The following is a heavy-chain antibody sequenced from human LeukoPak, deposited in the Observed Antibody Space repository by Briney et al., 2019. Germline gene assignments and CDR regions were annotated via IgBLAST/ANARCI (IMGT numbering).Heavy chain of an antibody. CDR2: ISGSGDTT. Sequence: GGSLRLSCAASGFTFSSYAMSWVRQAPGKGLEWVLGISGSGDTTYYADSAKGRFTVSRDNSKNTLYLQMSSLRAEDTAVYYCAKAQQQLVPGYYYGMDVWGQGTTVTVSS. V-gene: IGHV3-23*01. D-gene: IGHD6-13*01. CDR3: AKAQQQLVPGYYYGMDV. J-gene: IGHJ6*02. CDR1: GFTFSSYA.